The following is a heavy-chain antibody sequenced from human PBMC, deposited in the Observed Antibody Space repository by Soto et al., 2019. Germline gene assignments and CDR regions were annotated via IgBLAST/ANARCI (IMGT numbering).Heavy chain of an antibody. CDR2: INHSGST. V-gene: IGHV4-34*01. Sequence: SETLSLTCAVYGGSFSGYYWSWIRQPPGKGLEWIGEINHSGSTNYNPSLKSRVTISVDTSKNQFSLKLSSVTAADTAVYYCARVGYGYSGSWYYYYYGMDVWGQGTTVTVSS. CDR3: ARVGYGYSGSWYYYYYGMDV. J-gene: IGHJ6*02. CDR1: GGSFSGYY. D-gene: IGHD6-13*01.